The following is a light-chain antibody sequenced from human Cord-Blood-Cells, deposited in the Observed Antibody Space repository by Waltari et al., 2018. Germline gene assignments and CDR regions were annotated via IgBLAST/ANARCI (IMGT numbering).Light chain of an antibody. CDR1: QSVSSSY. Sequence: EIVLTQSPGTLSLSPGERATLSCRASQSVSSSYLAWYQQKPGQAPRLLIYGAYSRTTCIPDSFSGSGSGTYFTLTISRLEPEDFAVYYCQQYGSSPPYTFGQGTKLEIK. CDR3: QQYGSSPPYT. J-gene: IGKJ2*01. CDR2: GAY. V-gene: IGKV3-20*01.